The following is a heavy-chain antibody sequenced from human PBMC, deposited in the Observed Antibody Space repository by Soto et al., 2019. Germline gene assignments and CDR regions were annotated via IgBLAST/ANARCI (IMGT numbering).Heavy chain of an antibody. D-gene: IGHD5-12*01. CDR1: GYSFTIYW. CDR2: IYPGDSDT. V-gene: IGHV5-51*01. Sequence: GESLKISCKGSGYSFTIYWIGWVRQMPGKGLEWMGIIYPGDSDTRYSPSFRGQVTISADKSISTAYLQWSSLKASDTAMYYCXRLGAGDGYDSGGAFDIWGQGTMVTVSS. J-gene: IGHJ3*02. CDR3: XRLGAGDGYDSGGAFDI.